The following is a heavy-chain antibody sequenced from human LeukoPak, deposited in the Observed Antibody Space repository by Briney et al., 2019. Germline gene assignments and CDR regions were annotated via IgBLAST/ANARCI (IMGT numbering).Heavy chain of an antibody. Sequence: PSETLSLTCTVSGGSISTYYWTWVRQPPGKGLEWIGYIYYSGSTNSNPSLKSRVTISVDTSKNLFSLKLSSVTAADTAMYYCARSDSYSSSSGYWSDPWGQGTLVTVSS. CDR2: IYYSGST. CDR1: GGSISTYY. D-gene: IGHD6-6*01. J-gene: IGHJ5*02. V-gene: IGHV4-59*01. CDR3: ARSDSYSSSSGYWSDP.